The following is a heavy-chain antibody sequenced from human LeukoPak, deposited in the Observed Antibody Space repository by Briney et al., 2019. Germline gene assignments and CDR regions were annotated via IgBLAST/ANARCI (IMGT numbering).Heavy chain of an antibody. CDR1: GGSISSGGYY. V-gene: IGHV4-31*03. D-gene: IGHD3-3*01. CDR3: ASSSGRNYDFWSGYHYLDY. J-gene: IGHJ4*02. Sequence: SETLSLTCTVSGGSISSGGYYWSWIRQHPGKGLEWIGYIYYSGSTYYNPSLKSRVTISVDTSKNQFSLKLSSVTAADTAVYYCASSSGRNYDFWSGYHYLDYWGQGTLVTVSS. CDR2: IYYSGST.